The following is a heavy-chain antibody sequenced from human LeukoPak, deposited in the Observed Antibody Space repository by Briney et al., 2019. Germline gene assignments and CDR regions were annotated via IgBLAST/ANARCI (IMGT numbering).Heavy chain of an antibody. J-gene: IGHJ3*02. CDR2: ISSSGSNI. CDR3: ARDRNYYGSGSPLGAFDI. V-gene: IGHV3-11*01. Sequence: GGSLRLSCAASGFTFSDYYMSWIRQAPGKGLEWVSYISSSGSNIYYADSVKGRFTISRDNAKNSLYLQMNSLRAEDTAVYYCARDRNYYGSGSPLGAFDIWGQGTMVTVSS. D-gene: IGHD3-10*01. CDR1: GFTFSDYY.